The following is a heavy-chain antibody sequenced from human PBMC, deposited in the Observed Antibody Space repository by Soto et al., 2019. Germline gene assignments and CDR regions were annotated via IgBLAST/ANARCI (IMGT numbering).Heavy chain of an antibody. V-gene: IGHV1-3*01. D-gene: IGHD6-13*01. CDR2: INAGNGNT. CDR1: GYTFTSYA. Sequence: QVQLVQSGAEVKKPGASVKVSCKASGYTFTSYAMHWVRQAPGQRLEWMGWINAGNGNTKYSQKFQGRVTITRDTSASTAYMELSSLRSEDTAVYYCARDRGSSRDFSVADNWFDPWGQGTLVTVSS. CDR3: ARDRGSSRDFSVADNWFDP. J-gene: IGHJ5*02.